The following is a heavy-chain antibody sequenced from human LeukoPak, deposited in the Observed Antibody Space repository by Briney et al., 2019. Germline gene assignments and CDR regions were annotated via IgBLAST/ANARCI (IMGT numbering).Heavy chain of an antibody. CDR3: ARDHNYAFDY. CDR2: FNNVDKTI. CDR1: GFTFSSYS. Sequence: GGSLRLSCAASGFTFSSYSMNWVRQAPGKGPEWVSYFNNVDKTIQYADSVKGRFTISSDNAKSSLYLQMNSLRAEDTAVYFCARDHNYAFDYWGQGTLVTVSS. J-gene: IGHJ4*02. D-gene: IGHD5-18*01. V-gene: IGHV3-48*01.